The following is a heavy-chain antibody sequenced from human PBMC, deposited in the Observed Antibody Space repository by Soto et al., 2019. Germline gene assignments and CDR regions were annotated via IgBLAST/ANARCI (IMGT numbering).Heavy chain of an antibody. J-gene: IGHJ3*02. V-gene: IGHV5-51*01. Sequence: GESLKISCKASGYSFTNYWIGWVRQMPGKGLEWMGIIYPDDSDIRYSPSFQGQVTISADKSISTAYLQWSSLKASDTVIYYCARRYVSNHDAFDIWGQGTMVTVSS. CDR1: GYSFTNYW. CDR3: ARRYVSNHDAFDI. CDR2: IYPDDSDI. D-gene: IGHD1-20*01.